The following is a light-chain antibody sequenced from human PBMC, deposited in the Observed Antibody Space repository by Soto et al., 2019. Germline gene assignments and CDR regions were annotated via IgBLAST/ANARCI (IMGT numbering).Light chain of an antibody. V-gene: IGKV1-39*01. Sequence: DIQMTQSPSSLSASVADRVTITCRASQRISSYLNWYQQKPGQAPQLLISAASSLQSGVPSRFSGSGSGTDFTRTISTLQPEDFATYYCQQSYSTPPWTFGQGTEVEIK. CDR3: QQSYSTPPWT. CDR2: AAS. CDR1: QRISSY. J-gene: IGKJ2*02.